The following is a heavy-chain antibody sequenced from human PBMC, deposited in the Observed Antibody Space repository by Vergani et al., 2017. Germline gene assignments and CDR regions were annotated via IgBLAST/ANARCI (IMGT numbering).Heavy chain of an antibody. CDR1: GFTFASYW. CDR3: ARGGLVRGNYYYSMDV. CDR2: IKQDGSET. Sequence: VESGGDGVQPGESLRLSCVTSGFTFASYWLTWVRQAPGEGLEWVAKIKQDGSETYYADSVKGRFTISRDSVKKSLYLQMNSLRVEDTAVYYCARGGLVRGNYYYSMDVWGQGTTVTVSS. D-gene: IGHD3-22*01. J-gene: IGHJ6*02. V-gene: IGHV3-7*01.